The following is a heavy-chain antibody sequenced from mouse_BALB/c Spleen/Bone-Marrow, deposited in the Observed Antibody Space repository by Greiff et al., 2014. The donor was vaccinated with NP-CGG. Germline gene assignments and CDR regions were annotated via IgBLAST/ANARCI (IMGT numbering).Heavy chain of an antibody. CDR1: GFSFTDYF. Sequence: VQLKQSGPELVKPGASVKLSCRASGFSFTDYFINWVKQSHGNSLEWIGRIHPYNGDTFYNQKFKVKATLTVDKSSNTARMELLSLTSEDSAVYYCGRYGYDAMDFWGQGTSVTVSS. CDR3: GRYGYDAMDF. CDR2: IHPYNGDT. D-gene: IGHD1-1*02. V-gene: IGHV1-37*01. J-gene: IGHJ4*01.